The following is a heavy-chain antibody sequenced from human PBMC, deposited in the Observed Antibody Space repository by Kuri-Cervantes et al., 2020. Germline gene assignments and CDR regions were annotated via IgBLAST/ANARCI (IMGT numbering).Heavy chain of an antibody. CDR3: ARRDPPHIAAAGTGGWFDP. CDR1: GGPFSGYY. Sequence: GSLRLSCAVYGGPFSGYYWSWIRQPPGKGLEWIGEINHSGSTNYNPSLKSRVTISVDTSKNQFSLKLSSVTAADTAVYYCARRDPPHIAAAGTGGWFDPWGQGTLVTVSS. CDR2: INHSGST. D-gene: IGHD6-13*01. J-gene: IGHJ5*02. V-gene: IGHV4-34*01.